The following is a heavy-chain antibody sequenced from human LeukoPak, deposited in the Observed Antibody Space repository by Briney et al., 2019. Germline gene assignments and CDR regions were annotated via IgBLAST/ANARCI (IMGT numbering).Heavy chain of an antibody. D-gene: IGHD2-2*01. V-gene: IGHV3-30-3*01. CDR2: ISYDGSNK. Sequence: GGSLRLSCAASGFTFSSYAMHWVRQAPGKGLEWVAVISYDGSNKYYADSVKGRFTISRDNSKNTLYLQMNSLRAEDTAVYYRAGELCSSTSCYGRYYGMDVWGQGTTVTVSS. J-gene: IGHJ6*02. CDR3: AGELCSSTSCYGRYYGMDV. CDR1: GFTFSSYA.